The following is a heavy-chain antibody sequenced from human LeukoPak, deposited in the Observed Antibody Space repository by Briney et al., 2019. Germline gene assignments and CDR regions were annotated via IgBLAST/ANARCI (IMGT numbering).Heavy chain of an antibody. Sequence: GASVKVSCKASGYTFTGYYMHWVRQAPGQGLEWMGWINPNSGGTNYAQKFQGRVTMTRDTSISTAYMELSRLRSDDTAVYYCARDGKYCSGGSCYSAGIDYWGQGTLVTVSS. CDR3: ARDGKYCSGGSCYSAGIDY. V-gene: IGHV1-2*02. CDR2: INPNSGGT. D-gene: IGHD2-15*01. CDR1: GYTFTGYY. J-gene: IGHJ4*02.